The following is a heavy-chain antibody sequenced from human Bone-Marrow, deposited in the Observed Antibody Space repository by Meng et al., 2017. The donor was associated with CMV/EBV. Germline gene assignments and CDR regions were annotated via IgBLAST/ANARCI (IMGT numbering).Heavy chain of an antibody. CDR3: ARMKRDGYNYYYGMDV. J-gene: IGHJ6*02. V-gene: IGHV3-64*02. CDR1: GFTFSSYA. CDR2: ISSNGGST. D-gene: IGHD5-24*01. Sequence: ETLSLPCAASGFTFSSYAMHWVRQAPGKGLEYVSAISSNGGSTYYADSVKGRFTISRDNSKNTLYLQMGSLRAEDMAVYYCARMKRDGYNYYYGMDVWGQGTTVTVSS.